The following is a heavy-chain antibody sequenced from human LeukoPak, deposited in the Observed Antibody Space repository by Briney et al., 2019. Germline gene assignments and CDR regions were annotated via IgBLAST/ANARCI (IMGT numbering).Heavy chain of an antibody. Sequence: GGSLRISCSASGFTFSSYAMHRVRQAPGKGLEYVSAISSNGGSTYYADSVKGRFTISRDNSKNTLYLQMSSLRAEDTAVYYCVKGREPTYSSSWTDWGQGTLVTVSS. CDR1: GFTFSSYA. CDR2: ISSNGGST. V-gene: IGHV3-64D*06. D-gene: IGHD6-13*01. CDR3: VKGREPTYSSSWTD. J-gene: IGHJ4*02.